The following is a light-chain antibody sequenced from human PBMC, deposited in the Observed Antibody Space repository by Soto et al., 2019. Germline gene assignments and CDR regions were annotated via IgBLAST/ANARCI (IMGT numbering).Light chain of an antibody. CDR1: QSISSSY. CDR3: QQYDSSPRA. Sequence: EIVLTQSPGTLSLSPGERATLSCRASQSISSSYLARYQQKPGQAPRRLIYGASSRATGIPDRFSGSGSGTDFTLTINRLEPEDFAVYYCQQYDSSPRAFGQGTKVDIK. V-gene: IGKV3-20*01. J-gene: IGKJ1*01. CDR2: GAS.